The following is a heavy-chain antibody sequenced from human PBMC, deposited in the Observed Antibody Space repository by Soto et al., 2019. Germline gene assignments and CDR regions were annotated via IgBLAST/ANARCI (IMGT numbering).Heavy chain of an antibody. V-gene: IGHV4-4*02. CDR1: GVSISSGNW. Sequence: PSETLSLTXTVSGVSISSGNWWNWARQSPRKGLEYIRETFHDGTANYFPSFERRVAMSVDKSKNQFSLKLTSVTAAHAAIYYCARLVYDTRLDYLYCGCWGRGAQVTVSS. CDR2: TFHDGTA. CDR3: ARLVYDTRLDYLYCGC. J-gene: IGHJ1*01. D-gene: IGHD3-16*01.